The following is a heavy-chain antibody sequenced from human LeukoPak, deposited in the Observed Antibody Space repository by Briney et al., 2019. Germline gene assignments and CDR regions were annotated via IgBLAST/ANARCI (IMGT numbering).Heavy chain of an antibody. CDR3: ARPRRGRYDAFDI. J-gene: IGHJ3*02. D-gene: IGHD3-10*01. CDR1: GGSISSYY. CDR2: IYYSGST. V-gene: IGHV4-59*01. Sequence: SETLSLTCTVSGGSISSYYWSWIRQPPGKGLEWIGYIYYSGSTNYNPSLKSRVTISVDTSKNQFSLKLSSVTAADTAVYYCARPRRGRYDAFDIWGQGTMVTVSS.